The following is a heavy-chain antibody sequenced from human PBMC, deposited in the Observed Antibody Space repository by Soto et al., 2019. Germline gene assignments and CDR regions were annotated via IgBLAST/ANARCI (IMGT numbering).Heavy chain of an antibody. CDR3: ARTAAAGKYYYGVDV. CDR1: GYSFTSYW. Sequence: GESLKISCKGSGYSFTSYWIGWVRQMLGKGLEWMGIIYPGDSDTRYSPSFQGQVTISADKSISTAYLQWSSLKASDTAIYYCARTAAAGKYYYGVDVWGQGTTVTVSS. D-gene: IGHD6-13*01. CDR2: IYPGDSDT. V-gene: IGHV5-51*01. J-gene: IGHJ6*02.